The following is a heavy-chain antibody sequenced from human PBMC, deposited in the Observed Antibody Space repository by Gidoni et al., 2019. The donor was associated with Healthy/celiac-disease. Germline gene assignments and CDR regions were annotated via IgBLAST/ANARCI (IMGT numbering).Heavy chain of an antibody. V-gene: IGHV1-2*02. J-gene: IGHJ4*02. CDR1: GYTFTGYY. Sequence: QVQLVQSGAEVKKPGASVKVSCKASGYTFTGYYMHWVRQAPGQGLEWMGWINPNSGGTNYAQKFQGRVTMTRDTSISTAYMELSRLRSDDTAVDYCARDSGSSWYQPTSVGGRIDYWGQGTLVTVSS. CDR2: INPNSGGT. CDR3: ARDSGSSWYQPTSVGGRIDY. D-gene: IGHD6-13*01.